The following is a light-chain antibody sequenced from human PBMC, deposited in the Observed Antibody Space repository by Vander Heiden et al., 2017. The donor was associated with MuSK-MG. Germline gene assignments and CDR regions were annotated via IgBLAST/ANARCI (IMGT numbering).Light chain of an antibody. J-gene: IGKJ4*01. V-gene: IGKV3-20*01. CDR3: QQYDSSPFT. CDR1: QSVSSSY. CDR2: GAS. Sequence: EIVLPQSPGTLSLSPGERATLSCRASQSVSSSYLAWYQQKPGQAPRLLIYGASSRATGIPDRFSGSGSGTDFTLTISRLEPEDFAVYYCQQYDSSPFTFGGGTKVEIK.